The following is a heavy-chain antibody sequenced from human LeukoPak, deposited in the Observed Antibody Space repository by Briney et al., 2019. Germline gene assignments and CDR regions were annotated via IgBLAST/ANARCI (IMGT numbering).Heavy chain of an antibody. CDR2: ISGSGGST. CDR3: AKEGETTMSIYYYYGMDV. V-gene: IGHV3-23*01. D-gene: IGHD3-16*01. Sequence: PGGSLRLSCAASGFSFSSHAMSWVRQAPGKGLEWVAAISGSGGSTYFAGSVRGRFTVSRDNSKNTLYLQMNSLRAEDTATYYCAKEGETTMSIYYYYGMDVWGQGTTVTVSS. J-gene: IGHJ6*02. CDR1: GFSFSSHA.